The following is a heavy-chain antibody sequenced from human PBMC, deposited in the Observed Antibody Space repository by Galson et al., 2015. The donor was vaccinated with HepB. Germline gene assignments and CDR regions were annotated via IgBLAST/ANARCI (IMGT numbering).Heavy chain of an antibody. Sequence: SLILSCAASGFTFSDYYMSWIRQAPGTGLEWVSYISGSGTTIYYADSVKGRFTISGDNAKNSLYLQMNSLRAEDTAVYYCARDRPSYYYGSGSSNFDYWGQGTLVTVSS. CDR2: ISGSGTTI. D-gene: IGHD3-10*01. CDR1: GFTFSDYY. J-gene: IGHJ4*02. V-gene: IGHV3-11*01. CDR3: ARDRPSYYYGSGSSNFDY.